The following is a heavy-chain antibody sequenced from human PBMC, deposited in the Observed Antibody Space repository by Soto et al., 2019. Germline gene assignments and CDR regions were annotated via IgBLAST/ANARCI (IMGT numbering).Heavy chain of an antibody. V-gene: IGHV3-23*01. D-gene: IGHD6-19*01. J-gene: IGHJ4*02. CDR2: ISGSGGST. CDR1: GFTFSSYA. Sequence: GGSLRLSCAASGFTFSSYAMSWVRQAPGKGLEWVSAISGSGGSTYYADSVKGRFTISRDNSKNTLYLQMNSLRAEDTAVYYCANIPDRWWLVRVGLGDWGQGTLVTVSS. CDR3: ANIPDRWWLVRVGLGD.